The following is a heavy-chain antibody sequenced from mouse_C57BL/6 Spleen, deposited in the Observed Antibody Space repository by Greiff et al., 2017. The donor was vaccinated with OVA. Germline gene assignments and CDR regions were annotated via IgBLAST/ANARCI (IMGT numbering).Heavy chain of an antibody. Sequence: VQLQQSGPELVKPGDSVKISCKASGYSFTGYFMNWVMQSHGKSLEWIGRINPYNGDTFYNQKFKGQATLTVDKSSSTAHMELRSLTSEDTAMYYCARAGNSYRWYFDVWGTGTTVTVSS. D-gene: IGHD1-1*01. CDR3: ARAGNSYRWYFDV. CDR2: INPYNGDT. J-gene: IGHJ1*03. V-gene: IGHV1-20*01. CDR1: GYSFTGYF.